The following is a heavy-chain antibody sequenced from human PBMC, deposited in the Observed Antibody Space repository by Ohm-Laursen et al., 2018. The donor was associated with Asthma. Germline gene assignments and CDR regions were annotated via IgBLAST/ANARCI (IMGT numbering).Heavy chain of an antibody. V-gene: IGHV4-30-4*01. CDR1: GGSIGSDDYY. D-gene: IGHD1-1*01. J-gene: IGHJ4*02. CDR3: ARGPMHDYYFDT. Sequence: TLSLTCTVSGGSIGSDDYYWSWIRQPPGKGLEWIGYIYHSVSTYYSPSLKSRVTISGDTSKNQFSLNLSFVTAAETAMYYCARGPMHDYYFDTWGQGTLVTVSS. CDR2: IYHSVST.